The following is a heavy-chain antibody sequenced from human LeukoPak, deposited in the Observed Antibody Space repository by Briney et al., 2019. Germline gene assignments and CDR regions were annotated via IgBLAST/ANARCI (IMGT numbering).Heavy chain of an antibody. CDR3: AKGGAGGGYFPT. J-gene: IGHJ1*01. D-gene: IGHD3-16*01. Sequence: GGSLRLSCVASGFSFSDSTMSWVRQAAGKGLEWVAKMKEDGSDENYVDSVKGRFTISRDNARNSLHLQMESLRAEDTAVYFCAKGGAGGGYFPTWGQGILVIVSS. CDR2: MKEDGSDE. V-gene: IGHV3-7*03. CDR1: GFSFSDST.